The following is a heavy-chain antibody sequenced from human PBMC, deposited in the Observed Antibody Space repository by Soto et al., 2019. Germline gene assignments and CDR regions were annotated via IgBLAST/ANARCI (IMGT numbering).Heavy chain of an antibody. V-gene: IGHV4-30-4*01. J-gene: IGHJ6*02. CDR2: IYYSGST. Sequence: PSETLSLTCTVSGGSISSGDYYWSWIRQPPGKGLEWIGYIYYSGSTYYNPSLKSRVTISVDTSKNQFSLKLSSVTAADTAVYYCARDLVRMVPMVRGVSTESYYYYGMDVWGQGTTVTVS. CDR3: ARDLVRMVPMVRGVSTESYYYYGMDV. D-gene: IGHD3-10*01. CDR1: GGSISSGDYY.